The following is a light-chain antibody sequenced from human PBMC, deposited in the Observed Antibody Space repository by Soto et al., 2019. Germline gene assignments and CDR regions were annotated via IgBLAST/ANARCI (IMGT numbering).Light chain of an antibody. CDR1: QSVSDNY. V-gene: IGKV3-20*01. Sequence: EIVLTQSPGTLSLSPGERATLSCRASQSVSDNYLAWYQRKPGQAPRLLIYGASSRASGIPDRFSGSGSGTDVTLTISRLEPEDFAVYYCRQYGFSLRTFGQGSKVEV. CDR2: GAS. J-gene: IGKJ1*01. CDR3: RQYGFSLRT.